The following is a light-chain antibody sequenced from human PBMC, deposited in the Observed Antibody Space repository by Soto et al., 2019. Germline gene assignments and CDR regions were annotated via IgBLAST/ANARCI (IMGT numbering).Light chain of an antibody. CDR1: QNLGDGR. CDR2: DAS. Sequence: MLTQSPGTLSLSPGERATLSCRANQNLGDGRLAWYQQKPGQPPTLLIYDASTRATGIPDRFSGSGSGTDFTLTISRLEPEDFAVYYCQEHASIFGQGTRLEIK. J-gene: IGKJ5*01. V-gene: IGKV3-20*01. CDR3: QEHASI.